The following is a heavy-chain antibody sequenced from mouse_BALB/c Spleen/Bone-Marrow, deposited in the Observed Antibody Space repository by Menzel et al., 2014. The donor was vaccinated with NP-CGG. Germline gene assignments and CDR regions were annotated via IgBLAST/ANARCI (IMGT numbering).Heavy chain of an antibody. Sequence: QVQLQQPGPELVKPGASVRISCKASGYTFTSYYIHWVKQRPGQGLGWIGWIYPGNVNTKYNEKFKGKATLTADKSSSTAYMQLSSLTSEDSAVYFCARATMITKGAMDYWGQGTSVTVSS. CDR1: GYTFTSYY. CDR2: IYPGNVNT. J-gene: IGHJ4*01. D-gene: IGHD2-4*01. V-gene: IGHV1S56*01. CDR3: ARATMITKGAMDY.